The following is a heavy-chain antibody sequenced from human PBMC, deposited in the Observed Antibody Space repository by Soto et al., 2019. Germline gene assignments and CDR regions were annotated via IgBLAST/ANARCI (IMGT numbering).Heavy chain of an antibody. D-gene: IGHD6-13*01. J-gene: IGHJ1*01. CDR3: AILVAADGRGYCQH. CDR1: GGSFSGYY. Sequence: QVQLQQWGAGLLKPSETLSLTCAVYGGSFSGYYWSWIRQPPGKGLEWIGEINHSGSTNYNPSLKSRVTVSVNTSKNQFSLRLSSVTAADTAVYYCAILVAADGRGYCQHWGQGTLLAVSA. V-gene: IGHV4-34*01. CDR2: INHSGST.